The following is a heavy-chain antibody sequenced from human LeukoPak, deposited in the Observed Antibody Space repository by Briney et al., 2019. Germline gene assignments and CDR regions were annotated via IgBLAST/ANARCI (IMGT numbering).Heavy chain of an antibody. D-gene: IGHD3-22*01. J-gene: IGHJ4*02. CDR2: IYPGDSDT. V-gene: IGHV5-51*01. Sequence: GESLKISCKGSGYSFTSYWIGWARQMPGKGLEWMGIIYPGDSDTRYSPSFQGQVTISADKSISTAYLQWSSLKASDTAMYYCASVPYDSSGYFNYWGQGTLVTVSS. CDR1: GYSFTSYW. CDR3: ASVPYDSSGYFNY.